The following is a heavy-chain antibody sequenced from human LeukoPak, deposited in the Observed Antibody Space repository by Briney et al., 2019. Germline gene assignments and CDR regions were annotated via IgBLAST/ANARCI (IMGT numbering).Heavy chain of an antibody. D-gene: IGHD2-2*01. V-gene: IGHV3-74*01. CDR1: GFTFSSSW. CDR3: ARGNQQLPRSTPDS. Sequence: GGSLRLSCAVSGFTFSSSWMHWVRQAPGKGLVWVSHIKTDGSTTAYADSVKGRFTISRDNAKNTLYLQMNSLRAEDTGVYYCARGNQQLPRSTPDSWGQGTLVTVSS. J-gene: IGHJ4*02. CDR2: IKTDGSTT.